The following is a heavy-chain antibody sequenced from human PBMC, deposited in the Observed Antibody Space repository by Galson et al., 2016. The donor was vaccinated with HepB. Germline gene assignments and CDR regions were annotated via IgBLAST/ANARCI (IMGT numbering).Heavy chain of an antibody. CDR1: GFTFSDYY. D-gene: IGHD3-10*01. CDR2: ISVSGTYT. CDR3: ARDLSTGGVIIPYSYPYYGVDV. Sequence: SLRLSCAASGFTFSDYYMSWIRQAPGEGLEWVSYISVSGTYTNYADSVKGRFTISRDNAKNSLYLQMNSLRAEDTAIYYCARDLSTGGVIIPYSYPYYGVDVWGQGTTVTVSS. J-gene: IGHJ6*02. V-gene: IGHV3-11*05.